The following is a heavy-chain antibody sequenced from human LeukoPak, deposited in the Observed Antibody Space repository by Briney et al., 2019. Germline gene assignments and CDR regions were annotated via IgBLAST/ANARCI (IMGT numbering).Heavy chain of an antibody. CDR2: IYYSGST. J-gene: IGHJ4*02. Sequence: SETLSLTCTVSGGSISSSSYYWGWIRQPPGKGLEWIGSIYYSGSTYYNPSLKSRVTISVDTSKNQFSLKLSSVTAADTAVYYCATDLLIPHSSGYLSGGWGQGTLVTVSS. D-gene: IGHD3-22*01. CDR1: GGSISSSSYY. CDR3: ATDLLIPHSSGYLSGG. V-gene: IGHV4-39*02.